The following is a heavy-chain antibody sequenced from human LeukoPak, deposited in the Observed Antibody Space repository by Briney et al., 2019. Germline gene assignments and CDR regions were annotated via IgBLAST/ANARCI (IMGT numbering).Heavy chain of an antibody. CDR1: GGTFSSYA. J-gene: IGHJ6*02. V-gene: IGHV1-69*13. Sequence: ASVKVSCKASGGTFSSYAISWVRQAPGQGLEWMGGIIPIFGTANYAQKFQGRVTITADESTSTAYMELSSLRSEDTAVYYCARENNGGNSGYYYYGMDVWGQGTTVTVSS. CDR2: IIPIFGTA. D-gene: IGHD4-23*01. CDR3: ARENNGGNSGYYYYGMDV.